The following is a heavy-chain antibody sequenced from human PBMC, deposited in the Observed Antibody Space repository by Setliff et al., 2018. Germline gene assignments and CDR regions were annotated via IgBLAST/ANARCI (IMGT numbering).Heavy chain of an antibody. J-gene: IGHJ6*03. D-gene: IGHD3-10*01. V-gene: IGHV4-34*01. CDR1: GYSISSGFY. CDR3: ARLRDSMVRGVSDFYYYYYYMDV. Sequence: LSLTCAVSGYSISSGFYWSWIRQPPGKGLEWIGEINHSGSTNYNPSLKSRVTISVDTSKNQFSLKLSSVTAADTAVYYCARLRDSMVRGVSDFYYYYYYMDVWGKGTTVTVSS. CDR2: INHSGST.